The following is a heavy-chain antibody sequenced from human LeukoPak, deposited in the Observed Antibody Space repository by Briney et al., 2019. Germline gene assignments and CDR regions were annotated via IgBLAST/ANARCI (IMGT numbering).Heavy chain of an antibody. Sequence: TSETLSLTCTVSDYSISSGYGYYWGWIRQPPGKGLEWIGNIYHSGITYYNHFNSSLKSRVTISIDTSKNQFSLRLTSVTAADTAVYYCARDHRGGSRRFDYWGQGTLVTVSS. J-gene: IGHJ4*02. CDR2: IYHSGIT. V-gene: IGHV4-38-2*02. CDR3: ARDHRGGSRRFDY. CDR1: DYSISSGYGYY. D-gene: IGHD2-15*01.